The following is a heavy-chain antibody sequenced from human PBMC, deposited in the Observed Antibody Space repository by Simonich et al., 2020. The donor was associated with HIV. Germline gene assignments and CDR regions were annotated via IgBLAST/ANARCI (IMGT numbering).Heavy chain of an antibody. D-gene: IGHD3-3*01. CDR1: GGSFSGYY. V-gene: IGHV4-34*01. CDR2: IHDSGRT. J-gene: IGHJ6*03. CDR3: AAGNALLRFLEWEGTYMDV. Sequence: QVQLQQWGAGLLKPSETLSLTCAVYGGSFSGYYWTWIRQPPGKGLAWIGEIHDSGRTNYNPSLKSRVTMSVDKSKNQFSLKLKSVIAADTAVYYCAAGNALLRFLEWEGTYMDVWGKGTTVTVSS.